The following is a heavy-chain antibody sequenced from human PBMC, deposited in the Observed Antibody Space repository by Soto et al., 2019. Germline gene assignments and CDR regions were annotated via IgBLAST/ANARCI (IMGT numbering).Heavy chain of an antibody. CDR1: GFTFSTYS. CDR2: ISSSSSTI. CDR3: AREAQI. J-gene: IGHJ1*01. V-gene: IGHV3-48*01. Sequence: EVQFVESGGGLVQPGGSLRLSCAASGFTFSTYSMNWVRQAPGKGLEWVSYISSSSSTIYYADSVTGRFTISRGNAKNSLYLQMNSLRAEDTAVYYCAREAQIWGQGTLVTVSS.